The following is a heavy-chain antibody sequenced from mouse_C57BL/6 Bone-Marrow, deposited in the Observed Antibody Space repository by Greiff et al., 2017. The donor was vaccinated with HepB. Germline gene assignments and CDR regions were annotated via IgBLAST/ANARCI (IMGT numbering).Heavy chain of an antibody. Sequence: EVQRVESGGGLVQPKGSLKLSCAASGFSFNTYAMNWVRQAPGKGLEWVARIRSKSNNYATYYAESVKDRFTISRDDSESMLYLQMNNLKTEDTAMYYCVSLYYGNYNYAMDYWGQGTSVTVSS. CDR3: VSLYYGNYNYAMDY. CDR2: IRSKSNNYAT. CDR1: GFSFNTYA. J-gene: IGHJ4*01. V-gene: IGHV10-1*01. D-gene: IGHD2-1*01.